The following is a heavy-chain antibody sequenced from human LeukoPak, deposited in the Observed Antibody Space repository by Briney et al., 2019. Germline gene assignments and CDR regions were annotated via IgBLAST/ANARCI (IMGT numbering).Heavy chain of an antibody. CDR3: ARGTLNIPGEHGAFDY. CDR1: GFTFSSYT. Sequence: PGGSLRLSCAASGFTFSSYTVNWVRQAPGKGLEWVSSISTSSLYIYYADSLKGRSTVSRHNARNSLYLQMNSLRADDTAVYYCARGTLNIPGEHGAFDYWGQGTLVTVSS. V-gene: IGHV3-21*01. CDR2: ISTSSLYI. J-gene: IGHJ4*02. D-gene: IGHD1-14*01.